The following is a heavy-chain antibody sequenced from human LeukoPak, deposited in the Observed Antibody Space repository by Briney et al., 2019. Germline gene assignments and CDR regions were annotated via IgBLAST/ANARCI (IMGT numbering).Heavy chain of an antibody. Sequence: ASVKVSRKASGYTFTSYDINWVRQATGQGLEWMGWMNPNSGNTGYAQKFQGRVTMTRNTSISTAYMELSSLRSEDTAVYYCARALSRVPGSYPGYWGQGTLVTVSS. CDR1: GYTFTSYD. CDR3: ARALSRVPGSYPGY. D-gene: IGHD3-10*01. V-gene: IGHV1-8*01. CDR2: MNPNSGNT. J-gene: IGHJ4*02.